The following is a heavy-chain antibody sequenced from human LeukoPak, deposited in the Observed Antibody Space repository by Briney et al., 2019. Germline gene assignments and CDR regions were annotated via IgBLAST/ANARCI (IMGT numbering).Heavy chain of an antibody. D-gene: IGHD3-10*01. J-gene: IGHJ6*03. CDR2: INQDGSQT. Sequence: GGSLRLSCAASGSTFSTYWMSWVRRAPGKGLEWVANINQDGSQTFYVDSVKGRFTISRDNPGNSVYLQMNSLRAEDTAVYYCAGAGFGELSHYYYYYYMDVWGKGTTVTVSS. V-gene: IGHV3-7*03. CDR1: GSTFSTYW. CDR3: AGAGFGELSHYYYYYYMDV.